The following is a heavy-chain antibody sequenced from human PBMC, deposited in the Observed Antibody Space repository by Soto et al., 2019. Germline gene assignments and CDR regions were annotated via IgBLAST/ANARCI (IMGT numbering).Heavy chain of an antibody. J-gene: IGHJ6*03. CDR1: RYTFTSNY. Sequence: VSVKVSCKASRYTFTSNYINWVRQATGQGLEWMGWMNPNSGNTGRAQKFQGRITMTRNTSISTAYMELSSLRSEDTAVYYCAREYAIVADATIRFNYNYMDVWGNGTPV. CDR3: AREYAIVADATIRFNYNYMDV. V-gene: IGHV1-8*01. CDR2: MNPNSGNT. D-gene: IGHD2-8*01.